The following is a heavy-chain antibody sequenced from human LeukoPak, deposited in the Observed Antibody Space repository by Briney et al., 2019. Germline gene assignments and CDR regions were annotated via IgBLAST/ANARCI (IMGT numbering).Heavy chain of an antibody. V-gene: IGHV3-53*01. D-gene: IGHD5-24*01. CDR2: IYSGGST. CDR3: ARGDPLLDGFDY. J-gene: IGHJ4*02. Sequence: GGSLRLSCAASGFTFSSYAMSWVRQAPGKGLEWVSVIYSGGSTYYADSVKGRFTISRDNSKNTLYLQMNSLRAEDTAVYYCARGDPLLDGFDYWGQGTLVTVSS. CDR1: GFTFSSYA.